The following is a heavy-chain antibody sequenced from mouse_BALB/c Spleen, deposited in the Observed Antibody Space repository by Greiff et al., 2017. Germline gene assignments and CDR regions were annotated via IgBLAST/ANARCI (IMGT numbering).Heavy chain of an antibody. CDR3: ARGGYYGSSYVAWFAY. CDR1: GYTFTDYW. Sequence: VQLQQPGAELVMPGASVKMSCKASGYTFTDYWMHWVKQRPGQGLEWIGAIDTSDSYTSYNQKFKGKATLTVDESSSTAYMQLSSLTSEDSAVYYCARGGYYGSSYVAWFAYWGQGTLVTVSA. V-gene: IGHV1-69*01. D-gene: IGHD1-1*01. J-gene: IGHJ3*01. CDR2: IDTSDSYT.